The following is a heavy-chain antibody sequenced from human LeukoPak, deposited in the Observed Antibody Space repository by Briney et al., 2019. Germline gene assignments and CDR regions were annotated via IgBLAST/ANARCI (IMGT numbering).Heavy chain of an antibody. J-gene: IGHJ4*02. CDR3: ARDLLFVGSGTPIDY. D-gene: IGHD3-10*01. Sequence: GASVKVSCKASGYTFTSYGISWVRQAPGQGLEWMGWISAYNGNTNYAQKLQGRVTMTTDTSTSTAYMELRSLRSDDTAVYYCARDLLFVGSGTPIDYWGQGTLVTVSS. CDR2: ISAYNGNT. V-gene: IGHV1-18*01. CDR1: GYTFTSYG.